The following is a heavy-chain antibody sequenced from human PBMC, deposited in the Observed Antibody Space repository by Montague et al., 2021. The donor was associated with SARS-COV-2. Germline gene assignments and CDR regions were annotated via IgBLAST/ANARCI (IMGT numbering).Heavy chain of an antibody. CDR2: IDYSEST. Sequence: SDTLSLTCTVSGGSISTYYWNWIRQFPGKGLEWIGYIDYSESTNYNPSLQIRVIISVNRSKFQFSLKLNSVTAADTAISYCARLPYDNSYGMDVWGQGTTVTVSS. D-gene: IGHD3-9*01. J-gene: IGHJ6*02. V-gene: IGHV4-59*01. CDR1: GGSISTYY. CDR3: ARLPYDNSYGMDV.